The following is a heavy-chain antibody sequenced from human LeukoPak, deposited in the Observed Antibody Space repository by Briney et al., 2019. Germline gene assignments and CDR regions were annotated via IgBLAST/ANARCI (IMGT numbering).Heavy chain of an antibody. CDR2: IYHSGST. J-gene: IGHJ4*02. CDR1: GGSISSSNW. Sequence: PSETLSLTCAVSGGSISSSNWWSWVRQPPGKGLEWIGEIYHSGSTNYNPSLKSRVTISVDKSKNQFSLKLSSVTAADTAVYYCATTHYYGSGSYFDYWGQGTLVTVSS. D-gene: IGHD3-10*01. V-gene: IGHV4-4*02. CDR3: ATTHYYGSGSYFDY.